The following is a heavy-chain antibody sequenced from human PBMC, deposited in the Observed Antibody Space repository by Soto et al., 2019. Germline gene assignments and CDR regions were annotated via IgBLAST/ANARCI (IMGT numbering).Heavy chain of an antibody. CDR2: IIPIFGTA. CDR3: ARDRITIFGVVIKRAGAFDI. Sequence: SVNASCKASGGRLISCGINRGRPAPGPGVEWMGGIIPIFGTANYAQKFQGRVTITADESTSTAYMELSSLRSEDTAVYYCARDRITIFGVVIKRAGAFDIWGQGTMVTVSS. V-gene: IGHV1-69*01. J-gene: IGHJ3*02. D-gene: IGHD3-3*01. CDR1: GGRLISCG.